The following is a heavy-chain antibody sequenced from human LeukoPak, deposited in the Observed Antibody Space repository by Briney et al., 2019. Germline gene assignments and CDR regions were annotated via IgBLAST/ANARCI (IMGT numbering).Heavy chain of an antibody. CDR2: INHSGST. D-gene: IGHD3-22*01. J-gene: IGHJ3*02. Sequence: SYTLSLTCPLYGGSFRGYYWRWIRQPPGKGLEGIGEINHSGSTNYNPSLKSRVTISVDTSKNQFSLKLSSVTAADTAVYYCASVGYYDSSGYYEDAFDIWGQGTMVTVSS. CDR1: GGSFRGYY. CDR3: ASVGYYDSSGYYEDAFDI. V-gene: IGHV4-34*01.